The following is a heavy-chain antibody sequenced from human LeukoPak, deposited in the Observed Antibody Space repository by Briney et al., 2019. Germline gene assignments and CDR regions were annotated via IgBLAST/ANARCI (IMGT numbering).Heavy chain of an antibody. CDR3: AKDGIDYSGNIIKYYFDY. Sequence: SGTLSLTCGVSGGSISSSYWWSWVRQPPGQGLEWIGEIYHSGSTNYNPSLKSRVTISMDKSKNQFSLNLSSVTAADTAVYYCAKDGIDYSGNIIKYYFDYWGQGTLVTVSS. D-gene: IGHD4-23*01. V-gene: IGHV4-4*02. J-gene: IGHJ4*02. CDR1: GGSISSSYW. CDR2: IYHSGST.